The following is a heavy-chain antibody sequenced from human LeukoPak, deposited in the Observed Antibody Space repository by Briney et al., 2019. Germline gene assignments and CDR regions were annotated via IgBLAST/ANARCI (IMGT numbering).Heavy chain of an antibody. Sequence: SETMSLTCTVSGYSISSGYYWGWIRQPPGMGLEWIGSFYHSGSTYYNPSLKSRVTISLDTSKNQFYLKLSSVTAADTAMYYCARDLSRDGCNRWGQGTLVTVSS. V-gene: IGHV4-38-2*02. D-gene: IGHD2-2*03. CDR1: GYSISSGYY. CDR3: ARDLSRDGCNR. CDR2: FYHSGST. J-gene: IGHJ5*02.